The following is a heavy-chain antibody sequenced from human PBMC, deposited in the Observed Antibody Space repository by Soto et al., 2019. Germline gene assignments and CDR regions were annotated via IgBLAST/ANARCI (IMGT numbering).Heavy chain of an antibody. V-gene: IGHV3-23*01. CDR1: SFTFNNYA. Sequence: EVQLLESGGGLVQPGGSLSLSCAASSFTFNNYAMSWVRQAPGKGLEWVSGIGGSGRTTYYADSVKGRFTISRDNSNNTLFLQMNSLRAEDTAVYYCAKSRYSASSGDFYDYWGQGTLVTVSS. CDR3: AKSRYSASSGDFYDY. J-gene: IGHJ4*02. D-gene: IGHD3-22*01. CDR2: IGGSGRTT.